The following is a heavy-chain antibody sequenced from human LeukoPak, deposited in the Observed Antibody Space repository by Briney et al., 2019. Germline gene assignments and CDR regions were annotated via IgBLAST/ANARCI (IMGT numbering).Heavy chain of an antibody. CDR3: AKDGPRRIPYYMDV. V-gene: IGHV3-30*02. Sequence: PGGSLRLSCAASGFTFSIYGMHSVRQAPGKGLEWVAFIRYDGRNKYSAYSVKGRITIARDNSNNTLYLQMNSLRAEDTAVYYCAKDGPRRIPYYMDVWGKGTTVTISS. J-gene: IGHJ6*03. CDR2: IRYDGRNK. D-gene: IGHD3-16*01. CDR1: GFTFSIYG.